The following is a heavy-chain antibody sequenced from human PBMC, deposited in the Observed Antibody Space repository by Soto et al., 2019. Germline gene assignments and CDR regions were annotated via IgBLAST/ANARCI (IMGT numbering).Heavy chain of an antibody. CDR1: GFTFSDSV. J-gene: IGHJ4*02. CDR3: VKWHTSNFDSLPFTGFDF. CDR2: MSGDGRT. Sequence: PGGSLRLSCVGSGFTFSDSVMAWVRQAPGKGLEWLSVMSGDGRTRYALSVTGRFTISRDNSKNNLYLQMRSLRAEDVAAYSCVKWHTSNFDSLPFTGFDFWGQGTQVTVSS. V-gene: IGHV3-23*01. D-gene: IGHD3-22*01.